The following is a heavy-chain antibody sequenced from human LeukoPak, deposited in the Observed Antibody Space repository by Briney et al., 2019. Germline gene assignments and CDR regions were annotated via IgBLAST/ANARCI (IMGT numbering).Heavy chain of an antibody. D-gene: IGHD3-3*01. CDR1: GYTFTSYD. J-gene: IGHJ5*02. V-gene: IGHV1-8*01. Sequence: ASVKVSCKASGYTFTSYDINWVRQATGQGLEWMGWMNPNSGNTGYAQKFQGRVTMTRNTSISTAYMELSSLRSEDTAVYYCARASDYDFWSGYYSGTNWFDPWGQGTLVTVSS. CDR3: ARASDYDFWSGYYSGTNWFDP. CDR2: MNPNSGNT.